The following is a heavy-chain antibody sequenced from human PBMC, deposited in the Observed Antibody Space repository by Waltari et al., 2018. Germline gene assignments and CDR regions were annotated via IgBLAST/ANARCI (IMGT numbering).Heavy chain of an antibody. Sequence: QVQLVQSGAEVKKPGSSVKVSCKASGGTFSSYAISWVRQAPGQGLEWMGGINTNGGKPTYAQAFTGRFVFSLDTSVTTTYLHISNLKVEDSAIYYCARHHSPDSSSSLHWGQGTLVTVSS. D-gene: IGHD6-6*01. CDR2: INTNGGKP. V-gene: IGHV7-4-1*02. CDR3: ARHHSPDSSSSLH. J-gene: IGHJ4*02. CDR1: GGTFSSYA.